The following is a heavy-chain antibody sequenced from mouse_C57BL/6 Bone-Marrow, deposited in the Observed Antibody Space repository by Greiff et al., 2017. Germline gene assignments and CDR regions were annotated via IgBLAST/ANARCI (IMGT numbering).Heavy chain of an antibody. CDR2: IDPEDGET. CDR1: GFNFKDYY. CDR3: ARWSTTCWLAY. V-gene: IGHV14-2*01. Sequence: EVQLQQSGAELVKPGASVKLSCTASGFNFKDYYMHWVKQRTEQGLAWIGRIDPEDGETKYAPKFPGKATITADTSSNPAYLQLSSLTSEDTAVYYCARWSTTCWLAYWGQGTLVTVSA. J-gene: IGHJ3*01. D-gene: IGHD1-1*01.